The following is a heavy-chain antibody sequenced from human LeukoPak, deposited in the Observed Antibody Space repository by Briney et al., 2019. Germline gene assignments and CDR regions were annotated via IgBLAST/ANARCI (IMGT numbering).Heavy chain of an antibody. J-gene: IGHJ4*02. CDR3: ARVGTIAAAGTVDY. CDR1: GFTFSSYA. Sequence: GGSLRLSCAASGFTFSSYAMSWVRQAPGKGLEWVSAISGSGGSTYYADSLKGRFTISRDNAENSLYLQLNSLRAEDTAFYYCARVGTIAAAGTVDYWGQGTLVTVSS. V-gene: IGHV3-23*01. D-gene: IGHD6-13*01. CDR2: ISGSGGST.